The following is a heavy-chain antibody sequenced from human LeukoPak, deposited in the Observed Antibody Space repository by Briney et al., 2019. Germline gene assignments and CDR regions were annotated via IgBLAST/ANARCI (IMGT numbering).Heavy chain of an antibody. D-gene: IGHD3-9*01. J-gene: IGHJ4*02. CDR1: GFTFSSYA. CDR2: ISYDGSNK. V-gene: IGHV3-30-3*01. Sequence: GGSLRLSCAASGFTFSSYAMHWVRQAPGKGLEWVAVISYDGSNKYYADSVKGRFTISRDNAKNSLYLQMNSLRAEDTAVYYCARDSYYDILTGYLRYFDYWGQGTLVTVSS. CDR3: ARDSYYDILTGYLRYFDY.